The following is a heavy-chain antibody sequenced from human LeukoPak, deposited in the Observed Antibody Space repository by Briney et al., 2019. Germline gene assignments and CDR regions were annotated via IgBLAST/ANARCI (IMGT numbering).Heavy chain of an antibody. J-gene: IGHJ1*01. Sequence: ASVKVSCKASGYTFPGYYMHWVRQAPGQGLEWMGWINPNSGGTNYAQKFQGRVTMTRDTSISTAYMELSRLRSDDTAVYYCARARITMVRGVIDFQHWGQGTLVTVSS. D-gene: IGHD3-10*01. CDR2: INPNSGGT. CDR1: GYTFPGYY. CDR3: ARARITMVRGVIDFQH. V-gene: IGHV1-2*02.